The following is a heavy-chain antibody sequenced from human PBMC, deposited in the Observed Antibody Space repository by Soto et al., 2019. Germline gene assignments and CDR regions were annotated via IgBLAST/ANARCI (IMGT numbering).Heavy chain of an antibody. CDR3: AKDHLPVGDYYYGVDV. D-gene: IGHD1-26*01. J-gene: IGHJ6*02. CDR2: ISASGGRT. CDR1: GFTFNTYA. V-gene: IGHV3-23*01. Sequence: GGSLRLSCSASGFTFNTYAMSWVRQAPGRRLEWVSTISASGGRTYYADSVKGRFTVSRDNSQNTLRLDMDSLRAEDSALYYCAKDHLPVGDYYYGVDVWGQGTTVTVSS.